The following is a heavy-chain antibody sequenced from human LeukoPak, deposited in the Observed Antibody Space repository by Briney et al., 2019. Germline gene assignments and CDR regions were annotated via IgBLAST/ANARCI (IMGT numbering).Heavy chain of an antibody. CDR1: GFTFSSYE. D-gene: IGHD6-13*01. Sequence: PGGSLRLSCAASGFTFSSYEMNWVRQAPGKGLEWVAVISYDGSNKYYADSVKGRFTISRDNSKNTLYLQMNSLRAEDTAVYYCAKDQIVFGAAAGNYFDYWGQGTLVTVSS. V-gene: IGHV3-30*18. CDR2: ISYDGSNK. J-gene: IGHJ4*02. CDR3: AKDQIVFGAAAGNYFDY.